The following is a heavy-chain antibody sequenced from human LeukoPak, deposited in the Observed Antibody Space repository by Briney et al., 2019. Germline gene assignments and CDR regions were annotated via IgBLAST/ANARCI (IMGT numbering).Heavy chain of an antibody. J-gene: IGHJ5*02. Sequence: SQTLSLTCAISGDSVSSNSAAWNWLRQSPSRGLEWLGRAYFRSKWYNDYAVSVKSRITINPDTSKNQFSLQLNSVTPEDTAVYYCARVAGIAAADNWFDPWGQGTLVTVSS. D-gene: IGHD6-13*01. CDR1: GDSVSSNSAA. CDR2: AYFRSKWYN. CDR3: ARVAGIAAADNWFDP. V-gene: IGHV6-1*01.